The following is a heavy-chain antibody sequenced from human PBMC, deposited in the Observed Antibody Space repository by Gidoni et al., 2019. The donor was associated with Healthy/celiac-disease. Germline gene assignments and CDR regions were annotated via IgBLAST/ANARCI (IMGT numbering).Heavy chain of an antibody. Sequence: QVQLQQWGAGLLKPSETLSITCAVYGGSFSGYYWSWIRQPPGKGLEWIGEINHSGSTNYNPSLKSRVTISVDTSKNQFSLKLSSVTAADTAVYYCARGSEYSSSFDYWGQGTLVTVSS. CDR1: GGSFSGYY. CDR2: INHSGST. D-gene: IGHD6-6*01. CDR3: ARGSEYSSSFDY. J-gene: IGHJ4*02. V-gene: IGHV4-34*01.